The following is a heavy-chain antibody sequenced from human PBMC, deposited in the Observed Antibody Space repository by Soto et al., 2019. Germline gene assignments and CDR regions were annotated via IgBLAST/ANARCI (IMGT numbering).Heavy chain of an antibody. CDR2: IFYSGST. D-gene: IGHD5-18*01. CDR3: ARGAADTAMVDS. V-gene: IGHV4-59*01. J-gene: IGHJ4*02. CDR1: GGSIRSYY. Sequence: PSETLSLTCTVSGGSIRSYYWTWIRQPPGKGLEWLGYIFYSGSTFYNPSITSRVTISIHTSKSQFSLQLTSVTAADTAVYYCARGAADTAMVDSWGQGTLVTVSS.